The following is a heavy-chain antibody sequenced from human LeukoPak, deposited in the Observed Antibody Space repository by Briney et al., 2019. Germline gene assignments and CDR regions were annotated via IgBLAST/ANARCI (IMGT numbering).Heavy chain of an antibody. Sequence: GGSLRPSCAASGFTFSSYAMHWVRQAPGKGLEWVAVVSYDGSNKYYADSVTGRFTISRDNSKNTLFLQMNSLRAEDAAVYYCATIGDRRTGELYRIDYWGQGTLVTVSS. CDR2: VSYDGSNK. D-gene: IGHD7-27*01. J-gene: IGHJ4*02. CDR3: ATIGDRRTGELYRIDY. CDR1: GFTFSSYA. V-gene: IGHV3-30-3*01.